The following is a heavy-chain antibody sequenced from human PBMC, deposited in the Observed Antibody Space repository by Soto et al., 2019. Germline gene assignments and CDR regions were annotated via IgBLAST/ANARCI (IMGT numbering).Heavy chain of an antibody. CDR3: AGFLEWSIPITDY. Sequence: SETLSLTCTVSGGSISSGGYYWSWIRQHPGKGLEWIGYIYYSGSTYYNPSLKSRVTISVDTSKNQFSLKLSSVTAADTAVYYCAGFLEWSIPITDYWGQGTLVTVSS. CDR2: IYYSGST. D-gene: IGHD3-3*01. V-gene: IGHV4-31*03. J-gene: IGHJ4*02. CDR1: GGSISSGGYY.